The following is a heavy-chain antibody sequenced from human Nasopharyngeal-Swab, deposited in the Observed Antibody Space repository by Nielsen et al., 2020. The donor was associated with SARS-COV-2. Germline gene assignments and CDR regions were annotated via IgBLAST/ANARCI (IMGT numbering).Heavy chain of an antibody. CDR1: GGSISSSSYY. D-gene: IGHD3-3*01. J-gene: IGHJ3*02. CDR2: IYYSGST. V-gene: IGHV4-31*03. Sequence: SETLSLTCTVSGGSISSSSYYWGWIRQHPGKGLEWIGYIYYSGSTYYNPSLKSRVTISVDTSKNQFSLKLSSVTAADTAVYYCARDSGRSTIFGVVIIDAFDIWGQGTMVTVSS. CDR3: ARDSGRSTIFGVVIIDAFDI.